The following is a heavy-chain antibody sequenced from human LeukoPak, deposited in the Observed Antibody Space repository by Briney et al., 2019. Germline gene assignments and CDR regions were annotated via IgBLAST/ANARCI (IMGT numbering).Heavy chain of an antibody. CDR1: GFTFSSYA. CDR2: ISGSGGST. CDR3: AKGRYYYDSSGYYYPRLDAFDI. D-gene: IGHD3-22*01. V-gene: IGHV3-23*01. J-gene: IGHJ3*02. Sequence: GGSLRLSCAASGFTFSSYAMSWVRQAPGEGLEWVSAISGSGGSTYYADSVKGRFTISRDNSKNTLYLQMNSLRAEDTAVYYCAKGRYYYDSSGYYYPRLDAFDIWGQGIMVTVSS.